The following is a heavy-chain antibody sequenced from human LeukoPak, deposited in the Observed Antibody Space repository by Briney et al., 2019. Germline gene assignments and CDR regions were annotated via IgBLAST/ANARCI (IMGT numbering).Heavy chain of an antibody. CDR3: TRAVAGHPD. CDR1: GVAFSNYS. CDR2: INHSGYT. J-gene: IGHJ4*02. D-gene: IGHD6-19*01. V-gene: IGHV4-34*01. Sequence: PSETLSLTCAVSGVAFSNYSWSWVRQSPRKGLEWIGEINHSGYTNYNPSLKSRVTMSIDTSKNQFSLMLTSVTAADTAVYYCTRAVAGHPDWGQGTLVTVSS.